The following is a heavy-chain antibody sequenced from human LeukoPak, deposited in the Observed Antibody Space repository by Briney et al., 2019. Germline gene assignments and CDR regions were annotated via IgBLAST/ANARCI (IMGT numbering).Heavy chain of an antibody. V-gene: IGHV3-11*06. CDR2: ISLSSTYT. Sequence: PGGSLRLSCAVSGFTFSDYYMSCIRQAPGKGLEWVSYISLSSTYTNYADSVKGRFTISRDNSKNTLYLQMNSLRAEDTAVYYCARGPYSGSYCQYWGQGTLVTVSS. D-gene: IGHD1-26*01. CDR1: GFTFSDYY. J-gene: IGHJ1*01. CDR3: ARGPYSGSYCQY.